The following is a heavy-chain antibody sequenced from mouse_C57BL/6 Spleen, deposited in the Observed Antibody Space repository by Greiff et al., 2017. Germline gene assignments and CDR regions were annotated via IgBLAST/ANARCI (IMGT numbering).Heavy chain of an antibody. J-gene: IGHJ3*01. CDR3: ARNYDGLFAY. Sequence: EVQLQQSGPELVKPGASVKISCKASGYTFTDYYMNWVKQSHGKSLEWIGDINPNNGGTSYNQKFKGKATLTVDKSSSTAYMELRSLTSEDSAVYYCARNYDGLFAYWGQGTLVTVSA. V-gene: IGHV1-26*01. CDR2: INPNNGGT. D-gene: IGHD2-3*01. CDR1: GYTFTDYY.